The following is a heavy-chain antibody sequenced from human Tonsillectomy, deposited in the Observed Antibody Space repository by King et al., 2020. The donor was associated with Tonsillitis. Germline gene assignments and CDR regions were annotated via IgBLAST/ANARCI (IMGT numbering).Heavy chain of an antibody. CDR3: ARGDRYSGYDSLDY. J-gene: IGHJ4*02. D-gene: IGHD5-12*01. Sequence: VQLVESGAEVKKPGASVKVSCKASGYTFTGHYMHWVRQAPGQGLEWMGWTHPNGGGTKYAQKFQGRGTMTRDTSISTAHMELSRLRSEDTAVYYCARGDRYSGYDSLDYWGQGTLVTVSS. V-gene: IGHV1-2*02. CDR1: GYTFTGHY. CDR2: THPNGGGT.